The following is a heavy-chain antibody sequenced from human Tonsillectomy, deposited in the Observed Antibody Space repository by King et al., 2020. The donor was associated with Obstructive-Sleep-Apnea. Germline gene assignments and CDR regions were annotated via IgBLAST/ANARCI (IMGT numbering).Heavy chain of an antibody. V-gene: IGHV3-7*01. CDR3: ARVLLWFGELTY. D-gene: IGHD3-10*01. CDR1: VFTFSSYL. J-gene: IGHJ4*02. CDR2: IKQDGSEK. Sequence: VQLVESGGALVQPGGSLRLSCATSVFTFSSYLMTWVRQAPGKGLEWVANIKQDGSEKYYAESVKGRFIISRDNAQNSLYLQMDRLGAGETAVYYCARVLLWFGELTYWGQGTLVTVSS.